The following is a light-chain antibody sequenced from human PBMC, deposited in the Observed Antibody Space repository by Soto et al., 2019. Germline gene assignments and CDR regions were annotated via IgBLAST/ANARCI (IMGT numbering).Light chain of an antibody. CDR3: MQALQTPRT. Sequence: DLVMTQSPLSLSVTPGEPASISCRSSQSLLHSNGYNYLDWYLQKPGQSPQLLIYLGSNRASGVFDRFSGSGSGTDFTLKISRVEAEDVGVYYCMQALQTPRTFGQGTKLEIK. J-gene: IGKJ2*01. CDR2: LGS. CDR1: QSLLHSNGYNY. V-gene: IGKV2-28*01.